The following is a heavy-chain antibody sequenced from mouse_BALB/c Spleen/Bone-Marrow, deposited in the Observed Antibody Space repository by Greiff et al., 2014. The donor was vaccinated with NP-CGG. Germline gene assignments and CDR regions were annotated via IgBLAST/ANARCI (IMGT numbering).Heavy chain of an antibody. J-gene: IGHJ3*01. D-gene: IGHD1-1*01. CDR1: GYAFTSYN. V-gene: IGHV1S135*01. CDR2: IDPYNGGT. CDR3: VREDYGSGFAY. Sequence: EVKLMESGPELVKPGASVKVSCKASGYAFTSYNLYWVKQSHGKSLEWIGYIDPYNGGTSYNQKFKGKATLTVDKSSSTAYMHLNSMTSEDSAVYDCVREDYGSGFAYWGQGTLVTVSA.